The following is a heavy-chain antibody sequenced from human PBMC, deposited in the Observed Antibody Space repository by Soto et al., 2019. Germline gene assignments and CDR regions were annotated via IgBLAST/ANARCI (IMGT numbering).Heavy chain of an antibody. CDR1: GGSIISTGYY. CDR3: ASRVATVPSWHWFDP. V-gene: IGHV4-39*01. CDR2: FSYRGNT. J-gene: IGHJ5*02. D-gene: IGHD5-12*01. Sequence: QLQIQESGPGLVKPSETLSLTCSVSGGSIISTGYYWGWIRQPPGKGLEWIGSFSYRGNTYYNPSLKSRATIAVDTSRSQISLNLNSVTAADTAVYYCASRVATVPSWHWFDPWGQGTLVSVSS.